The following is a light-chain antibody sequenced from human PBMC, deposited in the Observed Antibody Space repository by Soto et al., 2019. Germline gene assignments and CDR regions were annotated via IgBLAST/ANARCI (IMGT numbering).Light chain of an antibody. CDR3: SSYAGSNNWV. CDR2: DVT. V-gene: IGLV2-8*01. J-gene: IGLJ3*02. CDR1: ISDIGGYNF. Sequence: QSVLTQPASVSGSPGQSITISCTGTISDIGGYNFISWYQHHPGKAPKLVIYDVTKRPSGVPDRFSGSKSGSTASLTVSGLQAEDEADYYCSSYAGSNNWVFGGGTKLTVL.